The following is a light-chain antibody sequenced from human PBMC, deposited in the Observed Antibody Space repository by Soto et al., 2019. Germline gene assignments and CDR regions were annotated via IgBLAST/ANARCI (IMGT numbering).Light chain of an antibody. CDR1: QSVLYSTGYNY. J-gene: IGKJ1*01. V-gene: IGKV2-28*01. CDR3: MQVVQAPWT. Sequence: EIVMTQSPLSLPVTPGEPASISCRSSQSVLYSTGYNYLNWYLQKPGQSPQLLIYLGSNRASGVPDRFSGSGSGTDFTLKISRVEAEDVGVYYCMQVVQAPWTFGQGTRVEIK. CDR2: LGS.